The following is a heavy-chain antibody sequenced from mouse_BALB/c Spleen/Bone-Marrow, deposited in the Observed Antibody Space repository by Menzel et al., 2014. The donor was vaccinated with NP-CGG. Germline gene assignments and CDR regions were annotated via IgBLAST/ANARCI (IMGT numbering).Heavy chain of an antibody. CDR2: IFPGTVTP. Sequence: VMLVESGAELVKPGASVKLSCKTSGYTFTSHWIQWVKQRPGQGLGWIGEIFPGTVTPYYNEKFKGKATLTIDTSSSTASMQLSSLTSEDSAVYFCARRGYGYLDYWGQGTTLTVSS. D-gene: IGHD2-10*02. CDR3: ARRGYGYLDY. J-gene: IGHJ2*01. CDR1: GYTFTSHW. V-gene: IGHV1S132*01.